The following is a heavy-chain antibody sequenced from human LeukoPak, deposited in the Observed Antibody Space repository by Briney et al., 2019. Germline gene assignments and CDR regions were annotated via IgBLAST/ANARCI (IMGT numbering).Heavy chain of an antibody. D-gene: IGHD5-18*01. J-gene: IGHJ4*02. V-gene: IGHV3-23*01. CDR1: GGSISSSN. Sequence: ETLSLTCAVSGGSISSSNWWSWVRQPPGKGLEWVAAISGTGGSTYYADSVKGRFTISRDNSKNTLSLQLNSLRAEDTALYYCAKGGPRGYSYGYLDYWGQGTLVTVSS. CDR3: AKGGPRGYSYGYLDY. CDR2: ISGTGGST.